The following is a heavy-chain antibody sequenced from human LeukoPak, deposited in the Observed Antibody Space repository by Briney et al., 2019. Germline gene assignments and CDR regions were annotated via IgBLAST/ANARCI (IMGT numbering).Heavy chain of an antibody. D-gene: IGHD4-17*01. J-gene: IGHJ1*01. Sequence: ASVKVSCKTSGYTFTDYFVHGVRQAPGQGLEWMGWINPNSGGTNYAQNFQGRVTMTRDTSNTTAYMDLSGLESDDAAAYYCSSRVSGDSSTYVEYFQHWGQGTLVTVSS. V-gene: IGHV1-2*02. CDR3: SSRVSGDSSTYVEYFQH. CDR2: INPNSGGT. CDR1: GYTFTDYF.